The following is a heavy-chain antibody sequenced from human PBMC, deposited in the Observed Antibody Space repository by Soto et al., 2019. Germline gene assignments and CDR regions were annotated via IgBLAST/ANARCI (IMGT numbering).Heavy chain of an antibody. CDR2: IWYDGSDK. J-gene: IGHJ4*02. V-gene: IGHV3-33*01. CDR1: GFTFRNHG. Sequence: PGGSLRLSCEAAGFTFRNHGMHWVCQAPGKGLEWVAVIWYDGSDKYYADSVKGRFTISRDNSKNTLFLQMNSLRVEDTAMYFCARDIASRRFDYLGQGTLVTVSS. D-gene: IGHD6-6*01. CDR3: ARDIASRRFDY.